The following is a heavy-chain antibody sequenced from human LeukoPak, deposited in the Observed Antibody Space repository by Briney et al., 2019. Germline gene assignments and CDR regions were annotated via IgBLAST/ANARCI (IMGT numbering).Heavy chain of an antibody. CDR3: GKDGGYSYGVNFDY. J-gene: IGHJ4*02. Sequence: PGRSLRLSCAASGFTFDDYAMHWVRQAPGKGLEWVSGISWDSGSIGYADSVKGRFTISRDNAKNSLYLQMNSLRAKDTALYYCGKDGGYSYGVNFDYWGQGTLVTVSS. CDR2: ISWDSGSI. CDR1: GFTFDDYA. D-gene: IGHD5-18*01. V-gene: IGHV3-9*01.